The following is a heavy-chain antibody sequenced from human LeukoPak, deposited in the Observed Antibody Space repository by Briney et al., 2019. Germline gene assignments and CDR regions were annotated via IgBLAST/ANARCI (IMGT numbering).Heavy chain of an antibody. CDR3: ASNWSDFDY. V-gene: IGHV4-38-2*02. J-gene: IGHJ4*02. CDR2: IYHGETT. Sequence: PSETLSLTCTVSGYSITTGHYWGWIRQPPGRGLEWIGSIYHGETTYYNPSLKTRLTISLDTSKNQFSLKLSSVTAADTAVYYCASNWSDFDYWGQGIPVTVSS. CDR1: GYSITTGHY. D-gene: IGHD1-1*01.